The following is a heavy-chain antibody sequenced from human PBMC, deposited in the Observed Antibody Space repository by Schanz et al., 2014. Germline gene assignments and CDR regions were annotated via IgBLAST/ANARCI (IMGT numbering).Heavy chain of an antibody. CDR2: ISAFDDKT. CDR1: GYIFGSHG. Sequence: QVQLVQSGAEVKKPGASVKVSCKASGYIFGSHGMTWVRQAPGQGPEWMGWISAFDDKTDYAQNFQGRLIMTTDTSTTTVYMELRGLRSDDTAVYFCARGPSTGAFDIWGQGTMVTVSS. CDR3: ARGPSTGAFDI. J-gene: IGHJ3*02. V-gene: IGHV1-18*01.